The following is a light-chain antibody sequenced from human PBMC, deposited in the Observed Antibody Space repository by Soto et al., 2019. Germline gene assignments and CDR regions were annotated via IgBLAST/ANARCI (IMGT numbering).Light chain of an antibody. CDR2: AAS. Sequence: DIQMTQSPSSLSASVGDRVTIACRASQTVISYLNWYQQKPGKAPKLLIYAASSLQPGVPSRFSGSGSGTDFTLTINSLQPDDIATYYCQNYDSAPITFGQGTRLEIK. J-gene: IGKJ5*01. CDR1: QTVISY. CDR3: QNYDSAPIT. V-gene: IGKV1-27*01.